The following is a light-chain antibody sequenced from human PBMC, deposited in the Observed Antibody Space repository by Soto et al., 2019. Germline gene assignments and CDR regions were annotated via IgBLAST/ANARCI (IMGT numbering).Light chain of an antibody. V-gene: IGKV3-20*01. J-gene: IGKJ4*01. CDR1: QSVSSSY. CDR2: GAS. Sequence: IVLKKSPGTLSLSPGERATLSCRASQSVSSSYLAWYQQKPGQAPRLLIYGASSRATGIPDRFSGSGSGTDFTLTISRLEPEDFAVYYCQQYGSSPQTFGGGTKVDIK. CDR3: QQYGSSPQT.